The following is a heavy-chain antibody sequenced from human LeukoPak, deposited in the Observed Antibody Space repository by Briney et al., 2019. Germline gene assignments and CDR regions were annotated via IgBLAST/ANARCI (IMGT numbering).Heavy chain of an antibody. J-gene: IGHJ4*02. CDR1: GGSFSGYY. Sequence: SETLSLTCAAYGGSFSGYYWSWIRQPPGKGLEWIGEINHSGSTNYNPSLKSRVTISVDTSKNQFSLKLSSVTAADTAVYYCARENYGDVDYWGQGTLVTVSS. CDR3: ARENYGDVDY. D-gene: IGHD4-17*01. CDR2: INHSGST. V-gene: IGHV4-34*01.